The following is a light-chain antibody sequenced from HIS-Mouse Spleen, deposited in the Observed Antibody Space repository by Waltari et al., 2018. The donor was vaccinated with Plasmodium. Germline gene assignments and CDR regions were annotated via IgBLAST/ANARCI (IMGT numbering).Light chain of an antibody. CDR1: SSDVGGYNY. Sequence: QSALTQPRSVSGSPGQSVTLSCTGTSSDVGGYNYVSWYQQHPGKAPKLMIYDVSKRPSGVPDRLSGSKSGNTASLTISGLQAEDEADYYCCSYAGSYTWVFGGGTKLTVL. V-gene: IGLV2-11*01. J-gene: IGLJ3*02. CDR3: CSYAGSYTWV. CDR2: DVS.